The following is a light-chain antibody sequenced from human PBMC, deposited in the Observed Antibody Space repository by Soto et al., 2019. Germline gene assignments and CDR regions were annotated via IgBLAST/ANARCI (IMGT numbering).Light chain of an antibody. CDR3: QSYDSSLSGFVV. CDR1: SSNNGAGYD. CDR2: GNS. Sequence: QSVLTQPPSVSGAPGQRVTISCTGSSSNNGAGYDVHWYQQLPGTAPKLLIYGNSNRPSGVPDRFSGSKSGTSASLAITGLQADDEADYCCQSYDSSLSGFVVFGGGTKLTVL. J-gene: IGLJ2*01. V-gene: IGLV1-40*01.